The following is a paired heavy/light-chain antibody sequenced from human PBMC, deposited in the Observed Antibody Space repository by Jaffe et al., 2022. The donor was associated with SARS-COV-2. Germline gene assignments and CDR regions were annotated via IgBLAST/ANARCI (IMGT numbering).Heavy chain of an antibody. Sequence: QVQLQESGPGLVKPSETLSLTCSVSGDSITSYYWSWIRQPPGKGLEWIGYMYYSGSTIYNPSLRGRVTISLDTSKNQFSLRLRSVTAADTAVYYCARDGTSGRYYLASWGQGTLVTVSS. J-gene: IGHJ4*02. CDR3: ARDGTSGRYYLAS. CDR2: MYYSGST. D-gene: IGHD1-26*01. V-gene: IGHV4-59*01. CDR1: GDSITSYY.
Light chain of an antibody. CDR3: CSYAGSGTFPRV. V-gene: IGLV2-23*02. CDR1: SSDIGTYDL. Sequence: QSALTQPASVSGSPGQSITISCTGSSSDIGTYDLVSWYQQHPGKAPKLMIYEVTKRPSGVSNRFSGSKSGNTASLTISGLQAEDEADYYCCSYAGSGTFPRVFGGGTKLTVL. CDR2: EVT. J-gene: IGLJ3*02.